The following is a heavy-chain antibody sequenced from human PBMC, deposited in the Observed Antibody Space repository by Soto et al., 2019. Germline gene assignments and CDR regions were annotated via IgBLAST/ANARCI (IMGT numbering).Heavy chain of an antibody. V-gene: IGHV3-21*01. CDR3: ARGFLESVDAFDI. Sequence: GGSLRLSCAASGFTFSSYSMNWVRQAPGKGLEWVSSISSSSSYIYYADSVKGRFTISRDNAKNSLYLQMNSLRAEDTAVYYGARGFLESVDAFDIWGQGTLVTVSS. CDR1: GFTFSSYS. J-gene: IGHJ3*02. D-gene: IGHD3-3*01. CDR2: ISSSSSYI.